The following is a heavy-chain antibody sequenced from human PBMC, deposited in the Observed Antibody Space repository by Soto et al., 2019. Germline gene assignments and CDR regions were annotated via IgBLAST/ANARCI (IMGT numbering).Heavy chain of an antibody. V-gene: IGHV3-30-3*01. CDR1: GFIFRNYA. Sequence: QVQLVESGGGVVPPGGSLRLSCAASGFIFRNYAMYWVRQAPGKGLEWVAVISSDESNKYYTDSVKGRFTISRDNSRNTLELQINSLRTEDAAVYYCAKRRVTGKVADAFDIWGQGTMVTVSS. D-gene: IGHD4-4*01. CDR3: AKRRVTGKVADAFDI. CDR2: ISSDESNK. J-gene: IGHJ3*02.